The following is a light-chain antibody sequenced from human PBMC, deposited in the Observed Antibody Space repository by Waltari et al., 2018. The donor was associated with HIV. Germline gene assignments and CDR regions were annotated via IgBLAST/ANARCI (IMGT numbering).Light chain of an antibody. CDR3: VLYVRSGRV. CDR2: DTD. Sequence: QTVVTQEPSLSVSPGKTITLTCGVNSGSVLTSYYPSWYQLTPGQASRCRVDDTDVRSAGVPDRFSGSIVGNRAALTLTGAQAGDDAFYYCVLYVRSGRVFGGGTKLTIL. J-gene: IGLJ2*01. CDR1: SGSVLTSYY. V-gene: IGLV8-61*01.